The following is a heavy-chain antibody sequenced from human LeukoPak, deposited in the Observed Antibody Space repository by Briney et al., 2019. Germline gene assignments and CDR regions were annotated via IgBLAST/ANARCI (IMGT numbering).Heavy chain of an antibody. CDR2: ISGSGGST. Sequence: GGSLRLSCAASGFTFSSYGMSWVRQAPGKGLEWVSAISGSGGSTYYADSVKGRFTISRDNSKNSLYLQMNSLRAEDTALYYCAKALYVVTGPLDYWGQGTLVTVSS. D-gene: IGHD2-21*02. CDR3: AKALYVVTGPLDY. CDR1: GFTFSSYG. V-gene: IGHV3-23*01. J-gene: IGHJ4*02.